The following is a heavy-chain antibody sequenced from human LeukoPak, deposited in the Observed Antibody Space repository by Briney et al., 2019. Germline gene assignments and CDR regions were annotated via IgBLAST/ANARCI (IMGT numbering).Heavy chain of an antibody. D-gene: IGHD3-22*01. V-gene: IGHV3-21*01. J-gene: IGHJ4*02. CDR3: ARTSGGYYDSSGYRKQPPATDY. CDR1: GFTFSSYT. CDR2: ITSSSSYI. Sequence: GGSLRLSCAASGFTFSSYTMNWVRQAPGKGLEWVSSITSSSSYIYYADSVKGRFTISRDNAKNSLYLQMNSLRAEDTAVYYCARTSGGYYDSSGYRKQPPATDYWGQGTLVTVSS.